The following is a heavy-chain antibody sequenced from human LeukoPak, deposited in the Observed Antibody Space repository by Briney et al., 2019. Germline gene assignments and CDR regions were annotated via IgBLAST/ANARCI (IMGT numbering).Heavy chain of an antibody. CDR1: GFTFSSYA. J-gene: IGHJ3*02. CDR2: ISYDGSNK. D-gene: IGHD3-22*01. CDR3: ARDREYYYDSSGYRMGIDDAFDI. Sequence: GGSLRLSCAASGFTFSSYAMHWVRQAPGKGLEWVAVISYDGSNKYYADSVKGRFTISRDNSKNTLYLQMNSLRAEDTAVYYCARDREYYYDSSGYRMGIDDAFDIWGQGTMVTVSS. V-gene: IGHV3-30-3*01.